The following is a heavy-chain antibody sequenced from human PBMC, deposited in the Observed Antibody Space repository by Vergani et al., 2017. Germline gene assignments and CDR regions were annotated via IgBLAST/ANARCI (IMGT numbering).Heavy chain of an antibody. Sequence: QLQLQESCPGLVKSSETLSLSCFVSGGSINNYYWNWIRHSPGKGLEWIAYVHVSGSTNYSPSLKNRVTTSIDTSKSQFFLTLTSVTAADTAVYYCARAYGANFGCRFDLWSQGTLVTVSS. J-gene: IGHJ5*02. D-gene: IGHD4/OR15-4a*01. CDR1: GGSINNYY. CDR2: VHVSGST. V-gene: IGHV4-59*12. CDR3: ARAYGANFGCRFDL.